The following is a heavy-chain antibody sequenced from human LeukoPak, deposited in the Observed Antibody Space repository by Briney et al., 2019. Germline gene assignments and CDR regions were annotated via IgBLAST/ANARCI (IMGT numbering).Heavy chain of an antibody. D-gene: IGHD3-22*01. CDR1: GYTFTSYW. V-gene: IGHV5-51*01. CDR3: ARLTYYYDSSGSESAFDI. J-gene: IGHJ3*02. Sequence: GESLKISCEGSGYTFTSYWIAWVRQMPGKGLEWMGIIYPGDSDTRYSPSFQGQVTISADKSISTAYLQWSSLKASDTAMYYCARLTYYYDSSGSESAFDIWGQGTMVTVSS. CDR2: IYPGDSDT.